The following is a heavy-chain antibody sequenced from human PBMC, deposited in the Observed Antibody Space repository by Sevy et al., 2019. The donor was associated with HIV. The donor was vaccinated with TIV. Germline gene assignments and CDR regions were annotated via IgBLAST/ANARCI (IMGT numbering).Heavy chain of an antibody. CDR1: GGSISSSSYY. Sequence: SETLSLTCTVSGGSISSSSYYWGWIRQPPGKGLEWIGSIYYSGSTYYNPSLKSRVTISVDMSKNQFSLKLSSVTAADTAGYYCARSGYSSGWRYYYYYYGMDVWGQGTTVTVSS. CDR3: ARSGYSSGWRYYYYYYGMDV. CDR2: IYYSGST. J-gene: IGHJ6*02. D-gene: IGHD6-19*01. V-gene: IGHV4-39*01.